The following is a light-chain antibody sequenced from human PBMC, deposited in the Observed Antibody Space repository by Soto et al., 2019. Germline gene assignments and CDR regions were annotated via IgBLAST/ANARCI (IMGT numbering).Light chain of an antibody. Sequence: QSALTQPASVSRSPGQSITISCTGTGSDVGDYNYVSWYQQHPGKAPKVMIYDVSNRPSGVSNRFSGSKSGNTASLTISGLQAEDEADYYCSSYTSATTPLVFGGGTQLTVL. CDR2: DVS. J-gene: IGLJ2*01. CDR3: SSYTSATTPLV. CDR1: GSDVGDYNY. V-gene: IGLV2-14*01.